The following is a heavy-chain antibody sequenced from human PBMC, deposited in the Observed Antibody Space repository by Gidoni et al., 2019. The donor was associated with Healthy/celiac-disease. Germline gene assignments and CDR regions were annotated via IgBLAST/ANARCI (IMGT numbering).Heavy chain of an antibody. CDR3: ARERVPRAVTRGNYYYYMDV. D-gene: IGHD4-17*01. Sequence: QVQLQESGPGLVKPSQTLSLTCTVSGGSISSGSYYWSWIRQPAGKGLEWIGRIYTSGSTNYNPSLKSRVTISVDTSKNQFSLKLSSVTAADTAVYYCARERVPRAVTRGNYYYYMDVWGKGTTVTVSS. V-gene: IGHV4-61*02. J-gene: IGHJ6*03. CDR2: IYTSGST. CDR1: GGSISSGSYY.